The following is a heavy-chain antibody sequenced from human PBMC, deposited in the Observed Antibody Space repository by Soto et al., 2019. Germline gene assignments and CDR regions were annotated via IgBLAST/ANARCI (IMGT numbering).Heavy chain of an antibody. V-gene: IGHV3-53*01. CDR1: GFTVSSNY. D-gene: IGHD3-10*01. CDR3: ARPLLWFGEFSNGMDV. J-gene: IGHJ6*02. Sequence: PGGSLRLSCAASGFTVSSNYMSWVRQAPGKGLEWVSVIYSGGSTYYADSVKGRFTISRDNSKNTLYLQMNSLRAEDTAVYYCARPLLWFGEFSNGMDVWGQGTTVTVSS. CDR2: IYSGGST.